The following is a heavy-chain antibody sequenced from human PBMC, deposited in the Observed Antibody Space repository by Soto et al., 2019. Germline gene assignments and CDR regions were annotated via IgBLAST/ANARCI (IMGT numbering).Heavy chain of an antibody. CDR1: GYTFTSFG. Sequence: QVQLVQSGTEVKEPGASVKVSCKASGYTFTSFGFSWVRQAPGQGLEWMGWITTYNGNTKYAQKFQGRVTMTTDTATSTAYMELRSLRSDDTAVYYCARGFRTTWETYYYYSGMDIWGQGTAVTVSS. CDR3: ARGFRTTWETYYYYSGMDI. J-gene: IGHJ6*02. CDR2: ITTYNGNT. D-gene: IGHD2-2*01. V-gene: IGHV1-18*01.